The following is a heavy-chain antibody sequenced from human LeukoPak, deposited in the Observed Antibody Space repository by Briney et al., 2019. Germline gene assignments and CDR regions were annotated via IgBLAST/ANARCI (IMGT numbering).Heavy chain of an antibody. V-gene: IGHV1-69*05. CDR3: ARLVVPAANYYYYYYMDV. D-gene: IGHD2-2*01. Sequence: ASVKVSCKASGGTFSSYAISWVRQAPGQGLEWMRGIIPIFGTANYAQKFQGRVTITTDESTSTAYMELSSLRSEDTAVYYCARLVVPAANYYYYYYMDVWGKGTTVTVSS. CDR1: GGTFSSYA. CDR2: IIPIFGTA. J-gene: IGHJ6*03.